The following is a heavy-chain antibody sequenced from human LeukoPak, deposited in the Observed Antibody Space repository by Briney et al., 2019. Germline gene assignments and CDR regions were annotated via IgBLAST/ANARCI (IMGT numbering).Heavy chain of an antibody. J-gene: IGHJ4*02. D-gene: IGHD3-16*01. CDR2: IKSSNT. CDR1: GGSISSDRFY. Sequence: SETLCLTCTVSGGSISSDRFYWTWVRQPAGKGLEWIGRIKSSNTNYNPSLKSRGSISLDTSTNQFSLKLSSLTAADTAVYYCARVPDWTYVPDYWGQGTLVTVSS. V-gene: IGHV4-61*02. CDR3: ARVPDWTYVPDY.